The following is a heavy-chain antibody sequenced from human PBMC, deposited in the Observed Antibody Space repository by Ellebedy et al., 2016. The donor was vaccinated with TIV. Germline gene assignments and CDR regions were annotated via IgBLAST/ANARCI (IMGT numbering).Heavy chain of an antibody. CDR3: ARRFTYYYDSNFDI. CDR2: MNPNSGNT. J-gene: IGHJ3*02. Sequence: AASVKVSCKTSGYTFTSYDINWARQASGQGLEWMGWMNPNSGNTGYAQKFQGRVTMASNTSMSTAYMELSSLRSDDTAVYYCARRFTYYYDSNFDIWGQGTVVTVSS. CDR1: GYTFTSYD. V-gene: IGHV1-8*01. D-gene: IGHD3-22*01.